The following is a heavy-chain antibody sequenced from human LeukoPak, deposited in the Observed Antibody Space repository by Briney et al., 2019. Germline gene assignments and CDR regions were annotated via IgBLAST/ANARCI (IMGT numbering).Heavy chain of an antibody. Sequence: PEGSLRLSCVASAFTFSNYNMNWVRQAPGKGLEWVSSISSGSSYINYADSVKGRFTISRDNAKNSLYLQMNSLRAEDTAVYYCATRIITVFGVANDYWGQGTLVTVSS. CDR3: ATRIITVFGVANDY. V-gene: IGHV3-21*01. CDR1: AFTFSNYN. J-gene: IGHJ4*02. CDR2: ISSGSSYI. D-gene: IGHD3-3*01.